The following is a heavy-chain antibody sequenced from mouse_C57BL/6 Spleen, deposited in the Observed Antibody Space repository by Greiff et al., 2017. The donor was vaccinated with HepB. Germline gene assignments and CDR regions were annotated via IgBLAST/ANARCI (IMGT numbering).Heavy chain of an antibody. Sequence: QVQLQQPGAELVRPGSSVKLSCKASGYTFTSYWMHWVKQRPIQGLEWIGNIDPSDSETHYNQKFKDKATLTVDKSSSTAYMQLSSLTSEDSAVYYCARRGSSRGHYYAMDYWGQGTSVTVSS. CDR2: IDPSDSET. CDR1: GYTFTSYW. V-gene: IGHV1-52*01. J-gene: IGHJ4*01. D-gene: IGHD1-1*01. CDR3: ARRGSSRGHYYAMDY.